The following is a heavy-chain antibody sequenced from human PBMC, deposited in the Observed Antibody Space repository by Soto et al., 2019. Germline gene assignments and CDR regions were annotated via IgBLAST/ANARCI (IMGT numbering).Heavy chain of an antibody. D-gene: IGHD6-19*01. CDR3: AKGGRKWLVTSDFNY. J-gene: IGHJ4*02. Sequence: VQLVESGGGVVQPGRSLRLSCAASGFTFSDYAMHWVRQAPGKGLEWVAVVSHDGRTTHYADSVKGRFTISRDSSKNTVTLEMTSLIAEHTAVYYCAKGGRKWLVTSDFNYWGQGALVTVSS. CDR1: GFTFSDYA. V-gene: IGHV3-30*18. CDR2: VSHDGRTT.